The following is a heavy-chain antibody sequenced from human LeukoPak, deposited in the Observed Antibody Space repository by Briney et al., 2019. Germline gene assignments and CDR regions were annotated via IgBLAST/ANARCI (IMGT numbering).Heavy chain of an antibody. CDR2: ISYDGSNK. Sequence: GGSLRLSCAASGFTFSSYGMHWVRQAPGKGLEWVAVISYDGSNKYYADSVKGRFTISRDNAKNSLYLQMNSLRAEDTAVYYCARLSYDFWSGYIRIYDYWGQGTLVTVSS. V-gene: IGHV3-30*03. D-gene: IGHD3-3*01. CDR1: GFTFSSYG. J-gene: IGHJ4*02. CDR3: ARLSYDFWSGYIRIYDY.